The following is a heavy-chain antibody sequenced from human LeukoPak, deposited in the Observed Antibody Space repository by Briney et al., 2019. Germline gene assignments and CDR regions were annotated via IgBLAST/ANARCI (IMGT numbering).Heavy chain of an antibody. Sequence: GETLRLSCAASGFTFSSYAMHWVRQAPGKGLEWVAVISYDGSNKDYADSVKGRFTISRDNSKNTLYLQMNSLRAEDTAVYYCARVDYYDSSGYYYVSAFDIWGQGTMVTLSS. CDR2: ISYDGSNK. V-gene: IGHV3-30*14. CDR3: ARVDYYDSSGYYYVSAFDI. D-gene: IGHD3-22*01. J-gene: IGHJ3*02. CDR1: GFTFSSYA.